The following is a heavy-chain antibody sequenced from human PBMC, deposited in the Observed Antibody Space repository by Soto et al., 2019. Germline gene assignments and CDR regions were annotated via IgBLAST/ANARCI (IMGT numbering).Heavy chain of an antibody. Sequence: SVKVSCKASGGTFSSYAISWVRQAPGQGLEWMGGIIPIFGTANYAQKFQGRVTITADESTSTAYMELSSLRSEDTAVYYCAKTYCDFWSGFKGPHGLCYFDYWGQGTLVTVSS. CDR2: IIPIFGTA. V-gene: IGHV1-69*13. D-gene: IGHD3-3*01. J-gene: IGHJ4*02. CDR3: AKTYCDFWSGFKGPHGLCYFDY. CDR1: GGTFSSYA.